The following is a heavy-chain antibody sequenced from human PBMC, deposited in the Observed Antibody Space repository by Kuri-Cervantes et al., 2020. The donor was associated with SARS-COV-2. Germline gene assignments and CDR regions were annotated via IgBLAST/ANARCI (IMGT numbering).Heavy chain of an antibody. J-gene: IGHJ4*02. D-gene: IGHD3-3*01. Sequence: SETLSLTCTVSGGSISSGGYYWSWIRQPPGKGLEWIGYIYHSGSTYYNPSLKSRVTISVDTSKNQFSLKLSSVTAADTAVYYCARQGFSKGGYFDYWGQGTLVTVSS. CDR2: IYHSGST. V-gene: IGHV4-30-2*03. CDR3: ARQGFSKGGYFDY. CDR1: GGSISSGGYY.